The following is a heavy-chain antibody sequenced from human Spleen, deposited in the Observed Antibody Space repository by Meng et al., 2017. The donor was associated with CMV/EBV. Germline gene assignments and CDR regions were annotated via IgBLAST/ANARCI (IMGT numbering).Heavy chain of an antibody. Sequence: FTGYYMHWVQLAPGQGLEWMGRINPNSGDTNYAQKFQGRVTMTRDTSISTAYMELSRLTSDDTAIYYCARAFGCSSSTCYGYVFDIWGQGTVVTVSS. V-gene: IGHV1-2*02. J-gene: IGHJ3*02. CDR1: FTGYY. CDR2: INPNSGDT. D-gene: IGHD2-2*01. CDR3: ARAFGCSSSTCYGYVFDI.